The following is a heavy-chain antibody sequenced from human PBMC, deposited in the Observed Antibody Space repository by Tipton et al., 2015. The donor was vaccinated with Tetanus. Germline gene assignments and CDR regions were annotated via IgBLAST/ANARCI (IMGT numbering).Heavy chain of an antibody. CDR3: ARVGYSSYYVDV. D-gene: IGHD3-22*01. V-gene: IGHV4-30-4*01. CDR2: IYKSGNT. CDR1: VGSISSGDYY. Sequence: TLSLTCTVSVGSISSGDYYWSWVRQSPGEGLEWIGRIYKSGNTYYKPSLKSRVAISIDASKNQFSLKLNSMTAADTAVYYCARVGYSSYYVDVWGKGTTVTVSS. J-gene: IGHJ6*03.